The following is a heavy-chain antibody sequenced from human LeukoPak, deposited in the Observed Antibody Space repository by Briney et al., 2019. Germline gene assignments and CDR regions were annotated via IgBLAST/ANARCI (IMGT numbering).Heavy chain of an antibody. J-gene: IGHJ4*02. V-gene: IGHV1-8*01. CDR2: MNPNSGNT. D-gene: IGHD5-12*01. CDR3: ARGAYDSDYFDY. Sequence: ASMKVSCKASGYTFTSYDINWVRQATGQGLEWMGWMNPNSGNTGYAQKFQGRVTMTRNTSISTAYMELSSLRSEDTAVYYCARGAYDSDYFDYWGQGTLVTVSS. CDR1: GYTFTSYD.